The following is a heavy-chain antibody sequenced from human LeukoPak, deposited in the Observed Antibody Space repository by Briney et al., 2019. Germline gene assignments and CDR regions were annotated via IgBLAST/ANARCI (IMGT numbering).Heavy chain of an antibody. D-gene: IGHD5-12*01. CDR3: AKDGSGYDPSNYYYYYGMDV. CDR2: VTPDGGNK. V-gene: IGHV3-30*18. Sequence: GGSLRLSCAASGFFFSTSDMHWLRQAPGKGLEWVAHVTPDGGNKYYADSVQGRFTGSRDNSKNTVYLQMNSLRVDDTAVYYCAKDGSGYDPSNYYYYYGMDVWGQGTTVTVSS. J-gene: IGHJ6*02. CDR1: GFFFSTSD.